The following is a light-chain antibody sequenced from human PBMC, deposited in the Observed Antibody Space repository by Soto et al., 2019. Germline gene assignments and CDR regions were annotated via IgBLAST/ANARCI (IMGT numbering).Light chain of an antibody. V-gene: IGKV2-30*01. CDR1: HSLVYRDGNTY. J-gene: IGKJ5*01. CDR2: KVS. CDR3: MQGAHWPIT. Sequence: DILLTQSPLSSPVTLGQPASISCRSSHSLVYRDGNTYLNWFQQRTAQSPRRLIYKVSNRDSGVRDRVSGSGSGIDFTLKISRVEAEDVGVYYCMQGAHWPITFGQGTRLEIK.